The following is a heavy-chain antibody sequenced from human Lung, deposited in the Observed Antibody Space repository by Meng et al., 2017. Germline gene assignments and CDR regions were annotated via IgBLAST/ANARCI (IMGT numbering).Heavy chain of an antibody. CDR1: GGSISSSNW. CDR3: ARGLGEAVVPRTMFDY. D-gene: IGHD2-2*01. J-gene: IGHJ4*02. V-gene: IGHV4-4*02. CDR2: IYHSGGT. Sequence: VQVEESGPGPVKPAGTLSLTCGVSGGSISSSNWWSWVRQPPGKGLEWIGEIYHSGGTKYNPSLKSRVTISVDKSKNQFSLKLSSVTAADTAVYYCARGLGEAVVPRTMFDYWGQGTLVTVSS.